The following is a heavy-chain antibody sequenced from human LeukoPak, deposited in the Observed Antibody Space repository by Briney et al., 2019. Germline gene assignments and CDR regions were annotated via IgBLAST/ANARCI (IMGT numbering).Heavy chain of an antibody. CDR1: GFTFSDYG. J-gene: IGHJ3*02. V-gene: IGHV3-7*01. D-gene: IGHD3-3*01. CDR3: ARVDGDRFLEWLIRHYDAFDI. Sequence: GGSLRLSCEASGFTFSDYGMSWVRQAPGKGLEWVANINQDGSEKYYVDSVKGRFTISRDNAKNSLYLQMNSLRAEDTAVYYCARVDGDRFLEWLIRHYDAFDIWGQGTMVTVSP. CDR2: INQDGSEK.